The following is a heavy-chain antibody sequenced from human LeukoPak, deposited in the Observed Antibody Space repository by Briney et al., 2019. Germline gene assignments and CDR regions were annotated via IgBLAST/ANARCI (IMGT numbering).Heavy chain of an antibody. D-gene: IGHD2-2*02. CDR3: ASLGYCSSASCYIGYFQH. J-gene: IGHJ1*01. V-gene: IGHV4-34*01. CDR1: GGSFSGYY. Sequence: SETLSLTCAVYGGSFSGYYWSWVRQPPGKGLEWIGEINHSGSTNYNPSLTSRVTISVDTSKNQFSLKLSSVTAADTAVYYCASLGYCSSASCYIGYFQHWGQGTLVTVSS. CDR2: INHSGST.